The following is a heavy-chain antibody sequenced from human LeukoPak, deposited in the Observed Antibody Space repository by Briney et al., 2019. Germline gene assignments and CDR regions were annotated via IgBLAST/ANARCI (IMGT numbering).Heavy chain of an antibody. D-gene: IGHD3-10*01. CDR3: ARGRDWFRDPIPFDY. CDR1: GYSISSGYY. J-gene: IGHJ4*02. Sequence: SETLSLTCTVSGYSISSGYYWGWIRQPPGKGLEWIGSIYHSGSTYYNPSLKSRVSMSVHTSTNPLSLKLRSVTAADTAVYYCARGRDWFRDPIPFDYWGQGTLVTVSS. V-gene: IGHV4-38-2*02. CDR2: IYHSGST.